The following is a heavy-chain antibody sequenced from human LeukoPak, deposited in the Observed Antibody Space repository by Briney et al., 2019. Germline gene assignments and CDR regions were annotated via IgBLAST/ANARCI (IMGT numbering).Heavy chain of an antibody. CDR1: GFTFSSYV. J-gene: IGHJ6*02. CDR3: AKVVGVAAAANTDYYYYGMDV. V-gene: IGHV3-23*01. D-gene: IGHD6-13*01. CDR2: ISGSGGST. Sequence: GGSLRLSCAASGFTFSSYVMSWVRQAPGKGLEWVSAISGSGGSTYYADSVKGRFTISRDNSKNTLYLQMNSLRAEDTAVYYCAKVVGVAAAANTDYYYYGMDVWGQGTTVTVSS.